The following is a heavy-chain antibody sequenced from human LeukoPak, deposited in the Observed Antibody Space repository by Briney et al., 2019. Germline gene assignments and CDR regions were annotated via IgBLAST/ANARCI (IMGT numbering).Heavy chain of an antibody. CDR2: ISYDGSNK. CDR1: GFTFSSYA. V-gene: IGHV3-30-3*01. CDR3: ASGRDSSGWYEDY. Sequence: GGSLRLSCLASGFTFSSYAMHWVRQAPGKGLEWVAVISYDGSNKYYADSVKGRFTISRDNSKNTLYLQMNSLRAEDTAVYYCASGRDSSGWYEDYWGQGTLVTVSS. J-gene: IGHJ4*02. D-gene: IGHD6-19*01.